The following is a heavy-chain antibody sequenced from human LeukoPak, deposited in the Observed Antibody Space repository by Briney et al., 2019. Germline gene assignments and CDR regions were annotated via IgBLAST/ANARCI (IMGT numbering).Heavy chain of an antibody. CDR1: GFTFSSYA. D-gene: IGHD4-17*01. CDR2: ISSSSSYI. CDR3: ARDGGTVTPTAFDI. V-gene: IGHV3-21*01. J-gene: IGHJ3*02. Sequence: GGSLRLSCAASGFTFSSYAMSWVRQAPGKGLEWVSSISSSSSYIYYADSVKGRFTISRDNAKNSLYLQMNSLRAEDTAVYYCARDGGTVTPTAFDIWGQGTMVTVSS.